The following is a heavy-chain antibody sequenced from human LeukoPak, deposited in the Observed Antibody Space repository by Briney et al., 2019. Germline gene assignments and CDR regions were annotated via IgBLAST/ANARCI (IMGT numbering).Heavy chain of an antibody. Sequence: GGSLRLSCAASGFTFSNYGMHWVRQAPNKGLEWVACIRYDGSFKGYADSVKGRFTVSRDNSKNTLYLQMDSLSAEDTALYYCAKDPPSGYYTDVWGTGTTVTVSS. CDR2: IRYDGSFK. V-gene: IGHV3-30*02. CDR1: GFTFSNYG. D-gene: IGHD3-10*01. J-gene: IGHJ6*03. CDR3: AKDPPSGYYTDV.